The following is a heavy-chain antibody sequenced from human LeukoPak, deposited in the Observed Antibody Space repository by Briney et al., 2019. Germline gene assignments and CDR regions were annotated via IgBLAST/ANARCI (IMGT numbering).Heavy chain of an antibody. CDR2: IYCSGST. CDR3: ARDGGYNRAWYV. J-gene: IGHJ6*02. Sequence: PSETLSLSCTVSGGSLSSYYWSWIRQPPGKGLEWIGYIYCSGSTNYNPSLKSRVTISVDTSKNQFSLKLSSVTAADTAVYYCARDGGYNRAWYVWGQGATVTVSS. D-gene: IGHD1-1*01. CDR1: GGSLSSYY. V-gene: IGHV4-59*01.